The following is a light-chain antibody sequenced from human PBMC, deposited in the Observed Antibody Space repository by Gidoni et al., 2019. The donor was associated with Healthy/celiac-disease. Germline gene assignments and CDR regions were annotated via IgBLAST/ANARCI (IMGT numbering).Light chain of an antibody. Sequence: EIALTQSPGTLSLSPGERATLSCRASQSVSSSYLAWYQQKPGQAPRLLIYGASSRATGIPDRFSGSGSGTDFTLTISRLEPEDFAVYYCQQYGSSLYTFXQXTKLEIK. J-gene: IGKJ2*01. CDR3: QQYGSSLYT. CDR1: QSVSSSY. V-gene: IGKV3-20*01. CDR2: GAS.